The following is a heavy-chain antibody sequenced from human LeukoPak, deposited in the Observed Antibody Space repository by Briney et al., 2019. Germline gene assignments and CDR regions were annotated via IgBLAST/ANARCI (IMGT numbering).Heavy chain of an antibody. D-gene: IGHD3-22*01. CDR1: GFTFSNYG. CDR3: ARDLEDSSPFGAFDM. V-gene: IGHV3-33*01. J-gene: IGHJ3*02. CDR2: IWVDGIRK. Sequence: GRSLRLSCAASGFTFSNYGMHWVRQVPGKGLEWVAAIWVDGIRKYYADSVKGRLTISRDNSKNTLYLQMNSLRAEDTAVYYCARDLEDSSPFGAFDMWGQGTMGTVSA.